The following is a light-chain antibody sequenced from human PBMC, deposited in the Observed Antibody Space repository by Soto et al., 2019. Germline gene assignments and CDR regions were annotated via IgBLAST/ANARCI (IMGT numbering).Light chain of an antibody. CDR3: QQYNLHRT. CDR2: DAS. CDR1: QSIRRW. V-gene: IGKV1-5*01. J-gene: IGKJ1*01. Sequence: IQMTESPSTRSASLGDRFTITFRASQSIRRWLAWYQQKPGKAPKLLVYDASDLGSGVPSRFSGSGSGTEFTLTISSLQPDDFATYYCQQYNLHRTFGPGTKVDIK.